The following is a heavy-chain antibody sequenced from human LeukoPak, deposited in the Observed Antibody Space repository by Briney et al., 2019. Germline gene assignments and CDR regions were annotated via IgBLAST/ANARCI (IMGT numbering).Heavy chain of an antibody. CDR2: TYYKSAWYN. V-gene: IGHV6-1*01. Sequence: QTLSLTCAISGDSVSRDSIAWNWIRQSPSRGLEWLGRTYYKSAWYNDYAVSVKGRIIINPDTSKNQFSLQLNSVAPEDTAVYYCARGTGWPQFDYWGQGTLVTVSS. CDR3: ARGTGWPQFDY. D-gene: IGHD6-19*01. J-gene: IGHJ4*02. CDR1: GDSVSRDSIA.